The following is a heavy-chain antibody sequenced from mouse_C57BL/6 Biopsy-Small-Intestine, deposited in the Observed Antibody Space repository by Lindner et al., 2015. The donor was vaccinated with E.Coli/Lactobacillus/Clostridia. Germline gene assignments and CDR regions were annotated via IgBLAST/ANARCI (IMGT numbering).Heavy chain of an antibody. CDR3: AAGNSGYNYQGFDY. CDR2: FDPKNGET. D-gene: IGHD1-3*01. CDR1: GYPLTELS. V-gene: IGHV1S29*02. Sequence: SVKVSCKISGYPLTELSMHWVRQAPGKGLEWMGYFDPKNGETSYAQKFQGRVSMTEDTSSDTAYMEMSGLRSEDTALYYCAAGNSGYNYQGFDYWGQGTLVTVSS. J-gene: IGHJ4*01.